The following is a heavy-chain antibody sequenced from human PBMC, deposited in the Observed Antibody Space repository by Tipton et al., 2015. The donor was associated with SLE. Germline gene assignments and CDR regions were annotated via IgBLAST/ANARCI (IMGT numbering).Heavy chain of an antibody. Sequence: SLRLSCATSGFTFSSYALSWVRRVPGKGLEWVSAISGGGGSTYYADFVKGRFSISIDKSKKTLFLQMNSLRVDDTATYYCAKFEKTTDFYLDSWGQGTLVSVSS. D-gene: IGHD1/OR15-1a*01. CDR1: GFTFSSYA. CDR2: ISGGGGST. CDR3: AKFEKTTDFYLDS. V-gene: IGHV3-23*01. J-gene: IGHJ4*02.